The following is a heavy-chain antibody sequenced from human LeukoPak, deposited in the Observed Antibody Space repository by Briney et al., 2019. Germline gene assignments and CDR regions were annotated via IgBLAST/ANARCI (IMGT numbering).Heavy chain of an antibody. Sequence: GGSLRLSCAASGFTYSSYAMHWVRQAPGKGLEWVAVISYDGSNKYYADSVKGRFTISRDNSKNTLYLQMNSLRAEDTAVYYCARVPYSGSYYFDYWGQGTLVTVSS. CDR2: ISYDGSNK. D-gene: IGHD1-26*01. V-gene: IGHV3-30-3*01. CDR3: ARVPYSGSYYFDY. J-gene: IGHJ4*02. CDR1: GFTYSSYA.